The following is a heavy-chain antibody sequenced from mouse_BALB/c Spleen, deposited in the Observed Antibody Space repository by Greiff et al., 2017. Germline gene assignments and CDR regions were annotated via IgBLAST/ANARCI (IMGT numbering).Heavy chain of an antibody. D-gene: IGHD2-1*01. Sequence: VQLQQSGAELARPGASVKLSCKASGYTFTSYWMQWVKQRPGQGLEWIGAIYPGDGDTRYTQKFKGKATLTADKSSSTAYMQLSSLASEDSAVYYCARLGGNYAYAMDYWGQGTSVTVSS. J-gene: IGHJ4*01. CDR1: GYTFTSYW. V-gene: IGHV1-87*01. CDR3: ARLGGNYAYAMDY. CDR2: IYPGDGDT.